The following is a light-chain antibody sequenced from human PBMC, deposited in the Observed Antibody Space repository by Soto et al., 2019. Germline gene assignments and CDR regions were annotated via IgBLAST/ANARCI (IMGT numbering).Light chain of an antibody. Sequence: QSALTQPPSASGSPGQSVTISCTGTSSDVGGYNFVSWYQHHPGKAPKLMIYEVSNRPSGVPDRFSGSKSGNTASLTVSGLQAEDEADYYCSSYTGSNNLVFGGGTKVTVL. J-gene: IGLJ3*02. CDR1: SSDVGGYNF. V-gene: IGLV2-8*01. CDR2: EVS. CDR3: SSYTGSNNLV.